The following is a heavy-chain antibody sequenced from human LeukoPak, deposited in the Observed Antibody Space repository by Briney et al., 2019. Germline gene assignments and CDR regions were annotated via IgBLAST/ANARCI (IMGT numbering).Heavy chain of an antibody. D-gene: IGHD4-11*01. Sequence: GRSLRLSCAASGFTFSSYGMNWVRQAPGKGLEWVAVIWYDGSNAYYADSVKGRFTISRDNSKNTLYLQMNSLRAEDTAVYYCTSLLQGDGMDVWGKGTTVTVSS. CDR2: IWYDGSNA. CDR1: GFTFSSYG. J-gene: IGHJ6*04. CDR3: TSLLQGDGMDV. V-gene: IGHV3-33*01.